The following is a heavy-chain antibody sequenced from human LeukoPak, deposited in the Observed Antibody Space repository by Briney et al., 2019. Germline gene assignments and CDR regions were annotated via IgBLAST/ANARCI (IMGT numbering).Heavy chain of an antibody. J-gene: IGHJ5*02. CDR1: GYTFTGYY. Sequence: ASAKVSCKASGYTFTGYYMHWVRQAPGQGLEWMGWINRNSGGTNYAQKFQGRVTMTRDTSISTAYMELSRLRSDDTAVYYCARVPNYYDSSGFWFDPWGQGTLVTVSS. CDR3: ARVPNYYDSSGFWFDP. CDR2: INRNSGGT. D-gene: IGHD3-22*01. V-gene: IGHV1-2*02.